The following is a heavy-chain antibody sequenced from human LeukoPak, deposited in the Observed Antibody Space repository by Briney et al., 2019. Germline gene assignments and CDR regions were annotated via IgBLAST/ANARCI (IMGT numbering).Heavy chain of an antibody. D-gene: IGHD3-16*01. V-gene: IGHV1-2*02. Sequence: ASVKVSCKASGYTFTGYYMHWVRQAPGQGLEWMGWINPNSGGTNYAQKFQGRVTMTRDTSISTAYMELSRLRSDDTAVYYCARGEDAKYYYYYYMDVWGKGTTVTVSS. J-gene: IGHJ6*03. CDR2: INPNSGGT. CDR3: ARGEDAKYYYYYYMDV. CDR1: GYTFTGYY.